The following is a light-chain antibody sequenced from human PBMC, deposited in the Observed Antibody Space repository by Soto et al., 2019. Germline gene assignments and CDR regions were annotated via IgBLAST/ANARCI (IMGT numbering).Light chain of an antibody. CDR2: GNN. V-gene: IGLV1-40*01. Sequence: QSVLTQPPSVSGAPGQRVTISCTGSSSNIGAGYDVHWYQLLPGTSPKLLIYGNNNRPSGVPDRFSGSKSGTSASLTISDLRSEDEADYYCATWDDNLSGPSWVFGGGTKVTVL. J-gene: IGLJ3*02. CDR1: SSNIGAGYD. CDR3: ATWDDNLSGPSWV.